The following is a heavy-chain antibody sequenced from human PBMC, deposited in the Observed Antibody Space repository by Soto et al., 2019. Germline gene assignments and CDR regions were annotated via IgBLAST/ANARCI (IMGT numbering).Heavy chain of an antibody. CDR1: GFTFSTTW. D-gene: IGHD3-3*01. CDR3: TTFFDLY. J-gene: IGHJ4*02. Sequence: EVQLVESGGTLVKPGGSLRLSCAASGFTFSTTWMNWVRQAPGKGLEWVGHIKSEIDGGTTDYAAAVKGRFTISRDDSKNTLHLQMNGLKSEDTAVYYCTTFFDLYWGQGTLVTVSS. V-gene: IGHV3-15*02. CDR2: IKSEIDGGTT.